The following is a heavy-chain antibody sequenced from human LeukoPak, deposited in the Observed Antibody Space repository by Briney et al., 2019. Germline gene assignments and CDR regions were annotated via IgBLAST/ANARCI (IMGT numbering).Heavy chain of an antibody. Sequence: SETLSLTCTVSSGSISTYYWSWIRQPPGKGLEWIGYIYYSGSTNYNPSLKSRVTISVDTSKNQFSLKLSSVTAADTAVYYCACSGYYYYFDYWGQGTLVTVSS. CDR1: SGSISTYY. CDR2: IYYSGST. V-gene: IGHV4-59*01. J-gene: IGHJ4*02. D-gene: IGHD3-22*01. CDR3: ACSGYYYYFDY.